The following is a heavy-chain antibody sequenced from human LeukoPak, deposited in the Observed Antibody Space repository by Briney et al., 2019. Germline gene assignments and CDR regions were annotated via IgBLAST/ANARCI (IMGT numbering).Heavy chain of an antibody. CDR3: ARGPEYSSSYPFDY. CDR1: RFTFRNYG. D-gene: IGHD6-6*01. J-gene: IGHJ4*02. CDR2: IWYDGSNK. V-gene: IGHV3-33*01. Sequence: GGSLRLSCAASRFTFRNYGMHWVRQAPGKGLEWVAVIWYDGSNKYYADSVKGRFTISRDNSKNTLYLQMNSLRAEDTAVYYCARGPEYSSSYPFDYWGQGTLVTVSS.